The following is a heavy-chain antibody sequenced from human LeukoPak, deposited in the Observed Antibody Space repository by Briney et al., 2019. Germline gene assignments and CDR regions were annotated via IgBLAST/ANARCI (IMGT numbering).Heavy chain of an antibody. CDR3: ARLDIDGSGRGRYSNDF. CDR1: GFAFSRYW. CDR2: INQRGSEK. J-gene: IGHJ4*02. Sequence: GGSLRLSCAASGFAFSRYWMSWVRQAPGKGLDWVANINQRGSEKYYAGSVKGRFTISRDNAKNSVSLQMNSQRAEDTAMYYCARLDIDGSGRGRYSNDFWGQGTLVAVSS. D-gene: IGHD1-26*01. V-gene: IGHV3-7*01.